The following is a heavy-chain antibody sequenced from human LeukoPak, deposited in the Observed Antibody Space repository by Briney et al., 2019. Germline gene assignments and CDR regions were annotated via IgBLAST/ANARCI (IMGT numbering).Heavy chain of an antibody. CDR1: XGSIXXXGYX. D-gene: IGHD2-2*01. CDR3: ARDPMREGYFDY. Sequence: SLXXTXXXGSIXXXGYXXGWXXXXXXXXXEXXGYIYHSGSTYYNPSLKSRVTISVDTSKNQFSLKLSSVTAADTAVYYCARDPMREGYFDYWGQGTLVTVSS. CDR2: IYHSGST. V-gene: IGHV4-30-2*01. J-gene: IGHJ4*02.